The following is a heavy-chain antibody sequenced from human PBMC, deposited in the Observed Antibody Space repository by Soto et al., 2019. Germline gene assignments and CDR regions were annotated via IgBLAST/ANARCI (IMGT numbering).Heavy chain of an antibody. V-gene: IGHV1-58*02. Sequence: EASVKVSCKASGFTFSSSAMQCVRQARGQRLEWIGWIVVGSGNTNYAQKFQERVTITRDMSTNTAYMELSSLRSEDMAVYCCAAGWKRPFYGSGSYLLNYYYYGMDVWGQGTTVTVSS. CDR3: AAGWKRPFYGSGSYLLNYYYYGMDV. J-gene: IGHJ6*02. CDR2: IVVGSGNT. D-gene: IGHD3-10*01. CDR1: GFTFSSSA.